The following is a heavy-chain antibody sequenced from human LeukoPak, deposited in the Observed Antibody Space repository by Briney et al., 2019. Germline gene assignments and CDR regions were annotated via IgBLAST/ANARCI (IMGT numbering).Heavy chain of an antibody. CDR3: AKVVVVNSYYFDY. CDR1: GFTFSSYA. D-gene: IGHD3-22*01. V-gene: IGHV3-23*01. Sequence: GGSLRLSCAASGFTFSSYAMSWVRQAPGKGLEWVSAISGSGGSTYYADSVKGRFTISRDNSKNTLYLEMNSLRAEDTAVYYCAKVVVVNSYYFDYWGQGTLVTVSS. J-gene: IGHJ4*02. CDR2: ISGSGGST.